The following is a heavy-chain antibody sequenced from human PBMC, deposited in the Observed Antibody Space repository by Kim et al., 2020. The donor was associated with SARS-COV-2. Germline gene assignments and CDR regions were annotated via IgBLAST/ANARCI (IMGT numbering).Heavy chain of an antibody. CDR1: GYTFTGYY. D-gene: IGHD3-9*01. V-gene: IGHV1-2*02. CDR2: INPNSGGT. J-gene: IGHJ4*02. Sequence: ASVKVSCKASGYTFTGYYMHWVRQAPGQGLEWMGWINPNSGGTNYAQKFQGRVTMTRDTSISTAYMELSRLRSDDTAVYYCAREGPYDILTGYSRDFDYWGQGTLVTVSS. CDR3: AREGPYDILTGYSRDFDY.